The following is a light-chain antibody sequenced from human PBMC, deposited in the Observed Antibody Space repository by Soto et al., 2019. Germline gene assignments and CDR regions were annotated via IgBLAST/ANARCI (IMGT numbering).Light chain of an antibody. V-gene: IGKV3-20*01. CDR1: QSINSKS. J-gene: IGKJ3*01. CDR2: NTS. CDR3: QHYGGSFI. Sequence: EIVLTQSPGTLSLSPGEGATVSCRVSQSINSKSLVWYQRKFGQAPRLLIYNTSSRATGIPDRFSGSGSWTDFTISISRLEPEDFAVYYCQHYGGSFIFGPGTKVDFK.